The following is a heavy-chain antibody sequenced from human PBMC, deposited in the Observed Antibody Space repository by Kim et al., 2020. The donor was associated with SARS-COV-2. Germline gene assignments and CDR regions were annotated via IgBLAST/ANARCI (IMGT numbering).Heavy chain of an antibody. CDR3: AKGGITIFYGMDV. V-gene: IGHV3-33*06. CDR2: IWYDGSNK. D-gene: IGHD3-3*01. Sequence: GGSLRLSCAASGFTFSSYAMHWVRQAPGKGLEWVAVIWYDGSNKYYADSVKGRFTISRDNSKNTLYLQMNSLRAEDTAVYYCAKGGITIFYGMDVWGQGTTVTVSS. CDR1: GFTFSSYA. J-gene: IGHJ6*02.